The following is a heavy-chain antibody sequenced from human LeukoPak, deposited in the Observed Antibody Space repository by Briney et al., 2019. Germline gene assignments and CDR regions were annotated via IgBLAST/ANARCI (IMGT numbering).Heavy chain of an antibody. CDR2: IKQDGSEK. V-gene: IGHV3-7*01. CDR3: ARGRYCSGGSCQRLDY. J-gene: IGHJ4*02. CDR1: GFTFSSYS. D-gene: IGHD2-15*01. Sequence: PGGSLRLTCAASGFTFSSYSMNWVRRAPGKGLEWVANIKQDGSEKYYVDSMKGRFTISRDNAENSLYLQMNSLRAEDTAVYYCARGRYCSGGSCQRLDYWGQGTLVTVSS.